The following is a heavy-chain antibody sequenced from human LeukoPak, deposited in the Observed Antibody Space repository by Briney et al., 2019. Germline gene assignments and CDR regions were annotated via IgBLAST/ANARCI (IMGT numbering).Heavy chain of an antibody. J-gene: IGHJ5*02. CDR1: GYTFNTYG. V-gene: IGHV1-18*01. D-gene: IGHD5-18*01. Sequence: ASLKVSCKASGYTFNTYGINWVRQAPGQGLEWMGWISAYDGNTNCAAKLQGRVTMTTDTSTSTAYMELRSLRSDDTAVDYCARDQPRYSYGSNNWFDPWGQGTLVTVSS. CDR3: ARDQPRYSYGSNNWFDP. CDR2: ISAYDGNT.